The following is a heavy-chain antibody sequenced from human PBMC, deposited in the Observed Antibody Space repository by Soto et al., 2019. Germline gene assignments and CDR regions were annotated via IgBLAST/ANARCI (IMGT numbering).Heavy chain of an antibody. CDR2: IYLGDSDT. V-gene: IGHV5-51*01. Sequence: GESLKISCRGSGYSFTSYWIGWVRQMPGKGLEWMGIIYLGDSDTRYSPSFQGQVTISADKSISTAYLQWSSLKASDTAMYYCARQTYCSSTSCYTVDSWGQGTLVTVSS. CDR3: ARQTYCSSTSCYTVDS. J-gene: IGHJ4*02. CDR1: GYSFTSYW. D-gene: IGHD2-2*02.